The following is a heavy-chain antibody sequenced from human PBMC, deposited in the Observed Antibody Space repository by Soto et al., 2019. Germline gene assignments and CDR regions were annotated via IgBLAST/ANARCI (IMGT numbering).Heavy chain of an antibody. J-gene: IGHJ6*02. D-gene: IGHD1-26*01. V-gene: IGHV1-3*01. Sequence: ASVKVSCKASGYTFTSYAMHWVRQAPGQRLERMGWINAGNGNTKYSQKFQGRVTITRDTSASTAYMELSSLRSEDTAVYYCASVVGATTEYYYYGMDVWGQGTTVTVSS. CDR3: ASVVGATTEYYYYGMDV. CDR2: INAGNGNT. CDR1: GYTFTSYA.